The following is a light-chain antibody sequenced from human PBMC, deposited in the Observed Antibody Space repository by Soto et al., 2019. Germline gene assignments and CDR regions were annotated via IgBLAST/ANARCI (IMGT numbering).Light chain of an antibody. CDR3: QHRSNWHIT. CDR1: QDVNSY. Sequence: ETVLTQSPATLSLSPGERATLSCRASQDVNSYLAWYQQKPGQAPRLLIYDASNRATGIPARFSGSGPGTDFTLTISSLEPEDFAVYYCQHRSNWHITFGQGTRLEIK. V-gene: IGKV3D-11*01. CDR2: DAS. J-gene: IGKJ5*01.